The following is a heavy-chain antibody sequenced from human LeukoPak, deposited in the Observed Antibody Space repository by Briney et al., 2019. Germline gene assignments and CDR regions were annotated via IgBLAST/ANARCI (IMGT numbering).Heavy chain of an antibody. D-gene: IGHD4-17*01. Sequence: GASVKVFCKASGGTFSSYAISWVRQAPGQGLEWMGGIIPIFGTANYAQKFQGRVTITADESTSTAYMELSSLRSEDTAVYYCARFEWLNDYGDYDNDYWGQGTLVTVSS. V-gene: IGHV1-69*13. CDR1: GGTFSSYA. J-gene: IGHJ4*02. CDR2: IIPIFGTA. CDR3: ARFEWLNDYGDYDNDY.